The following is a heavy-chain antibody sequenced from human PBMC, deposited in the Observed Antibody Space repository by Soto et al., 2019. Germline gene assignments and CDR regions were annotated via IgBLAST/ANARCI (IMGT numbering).Heavy chain of an antibody. J-gene: IGHJ4*02. D-gene: IGHD6-19*01. Sequence: PGGSLRLSCAASGFTFSSYAMSWVRQAPGKGLEWVSAISGSGGSTYYADSVKGRFTISRDNSKNTLYLQMNSLRAEDTAVYYCAKPSAGLAVAGKYYFDYWGQGTLVTVSS. V-gene: IGHV3-23*01. CDR1: GFTFSSYA. CDR3: AKPSAGLAVAGKYYFDY. CDR2: ISGSGGST.